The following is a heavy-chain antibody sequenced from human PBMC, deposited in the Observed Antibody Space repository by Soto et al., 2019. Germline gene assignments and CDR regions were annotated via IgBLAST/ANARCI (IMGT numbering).Heavy chain of an antibody. CDR1: GITLSNSW. D-gene: IGHD3-16*02. CDR2: ILSVSDGERS. J-gene: IGHJ4*02. CDR3: NTYDYIRGSARYRWAY. Sequence: DVQLVESGGALVKPGGSLRLSCAASGITLSNSWMSWVRQAPGGGLEWVSCILSVSDGERSAYSAPGRGTFSNARDDSKNTPHLKMNTLKTEDTGVYYCNTYDYIRGSARYRWAYWGQGTPVTVSS. V-gene: IGHV3-15*02.